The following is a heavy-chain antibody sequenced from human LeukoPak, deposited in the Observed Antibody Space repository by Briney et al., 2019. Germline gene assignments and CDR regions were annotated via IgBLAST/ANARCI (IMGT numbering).Heavy chain of an antibody. D-gene: IGHD3-3*01. Sequence: PSETLSLTCTVSGGSISSYYWSWIRQPAGKGLEWIGRIYTSGSTNYNPSLKSRVTMSVDTSKNQFSLKLSSVTAADTAVYYCARAQDRSGYRYYYMDVWGKGTTVTVSS. CDR2: IYTSGST. CDR1: GGSISSYY. J-gene: IGHJ6*03. V-gene: IGHV4-4*07. CDR3: ARAQDRSGYRYYYMDV.